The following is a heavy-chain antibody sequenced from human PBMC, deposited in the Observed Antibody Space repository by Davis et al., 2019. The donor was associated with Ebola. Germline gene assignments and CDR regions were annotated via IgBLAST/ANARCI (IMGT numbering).Heavy chain of an antibody. D-gene: IGHD6-13*01. CDR3: AREIAVVGSWGGLGY. CDR1: GFIFSSYW. CDR2: IKEDGSEK. V-gene: IGHV3-7*01. J-gene: IGHJ4*02. Sequence: PGGSLRLSCAASGFIFSSYWMSWVRQAPGKGLEWVANIKEDGSEKNYVDSVKGRFTISRDNAKNSLYLQMNSLRAEDTAVYYCAREIAVVGSWGGLGYWGQGTLVTVSS.